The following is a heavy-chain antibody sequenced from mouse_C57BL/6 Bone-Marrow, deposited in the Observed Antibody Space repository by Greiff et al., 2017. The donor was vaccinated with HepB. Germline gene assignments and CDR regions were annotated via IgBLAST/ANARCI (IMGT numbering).Heavy chain of an antibody. CDR1: GYTFTDYY. J-gene: IGHJ3*01. Sequence: QVQLKQSGAELVRPGASVKLSCKASGYTFTDYYINWVKQRPGQGLEWIARIYPGSGNTYYNEKFKGKATLTAEKSSSTANMQLSSLTSEDSAVYFCARWDYDYDVSWFAYWGQGTLVTVSA. V-gene: IGHV1-76*01. D-gene: IGHD2-4*01. CDR2: IYPGSGNT. CDR3: ARWDYDYDVSWFAY.